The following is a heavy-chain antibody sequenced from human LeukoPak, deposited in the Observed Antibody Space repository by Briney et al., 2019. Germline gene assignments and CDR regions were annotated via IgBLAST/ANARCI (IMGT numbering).Heavy chain of an antibody. CDR1: GFIFSSYG. V-gene: IGHV3-30*02. CDR2: IRSDGSDT. Sequence: PGGSLRLSCAASGFIFSSYGMHWVRQPPGKGLEWVAFIRSDGSDTYSAASVKGRFTISRDNSKNTLWLQMNSLRAEDTAVYYCAKHDSGSDFWGQGTLVTVSS. D-gene: IGHD3-22*01. CDR3: AKHDSGSDF. J-gene: IGHJ4*02.